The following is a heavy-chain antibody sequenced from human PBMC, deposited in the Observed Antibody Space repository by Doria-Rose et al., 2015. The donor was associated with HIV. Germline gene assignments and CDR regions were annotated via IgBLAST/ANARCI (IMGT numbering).Heavy chain of an antibody. J-gene: IGHJ4*02. V-gene: IGHV2-26*01. CDR1: GVSLSSPGIG. CDR2: IFSDDER. D-gene: IGHD6-13*01. Sequence: QITLKESGPVLVKPPETLTLTCTVSGVSLSSPGIGVSWIRQPPGKALEWLANIFSDDERSYKTSLKSRLTISRGTSKSQVVLTMTDMDPVDTATYYCARIKSSRWYHKYYFDFWGQGTLVIVSA. CDR3: ARIKSSRWYHKYYFDF.